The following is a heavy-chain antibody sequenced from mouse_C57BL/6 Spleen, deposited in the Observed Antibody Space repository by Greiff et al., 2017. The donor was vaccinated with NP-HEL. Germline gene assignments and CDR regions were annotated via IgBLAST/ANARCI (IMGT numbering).Heavy chain of an antibody. V-gene: IGHV1-26*01. D-gene: IGHD2-4*01. J-gene: IGHJ1*03. Sequence: VQLQQSGPELVKPGASVKISCKASGYTFTDYYMNWVKQSHGKSLEWIGDINPNNGGTSYNQKFKGKATLTVDKSSSTAYMELRSLTSEDSAVYYCARCYDYDGGYFDVWGTGTTVTVSS. CDR3: ARCYDYDGGYFDV. CDR1: GYTFTDYY. CDR2: INPNNGGT.